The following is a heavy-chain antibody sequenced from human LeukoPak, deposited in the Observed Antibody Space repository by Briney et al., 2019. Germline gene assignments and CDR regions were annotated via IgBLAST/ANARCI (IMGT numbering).Heavy chain of an antibody. J-gene: IGHJ3*02. Sequence: PGGSLRLSCAASGFTFRNAWMSWVRQAPGKGLEWVGRTKSKTDGGTTDYAAPVKGRFTISRDDSKNSLYLQMSSLKTEDTAVYYCIPMWAFDIWGQGTMVTVS. D-gene: IGHD2-21*01. V-gene: IGHV3-15*01. CDR3: IPMWAFDI. CDR2: TKSKTDGGTT. CDR1: GFTFRNAW.